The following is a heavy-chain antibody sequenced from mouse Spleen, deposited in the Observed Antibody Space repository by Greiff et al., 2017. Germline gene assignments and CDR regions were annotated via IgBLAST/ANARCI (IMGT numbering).Heavy chain of an antibody. J-gene: IGHJ4*01. D-gene: IGHD2-14*01. CDR3: AEGNYRYDVYAMDY. Sequence: VQLQQSGPGLVQPSQSLSITCTASGFSLTSYGVHWVRQSPGKGLEWLGVIWSGGSTDYNAAFISRLSISKDNSKSQVFFKMNSLQADDTAIYYCAEGNYRYDVYAMDYWGQGTSVTVSS. CDR2: IWSGGST. CDR1: GFSLTSYG. V-gene: IGHV2-2*01.